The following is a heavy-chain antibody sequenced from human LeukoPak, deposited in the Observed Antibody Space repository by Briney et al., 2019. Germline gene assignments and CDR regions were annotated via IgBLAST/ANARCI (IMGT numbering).Heavy chain of an antibody. CDR1: GYTFTGSN. Sequence: ASVKVSCKTSGYTFTGSNMHWVRQAPGQGLEWMAYINPGSGVVGYSQSFQGRVTLTRDTSISTAYMELRSLTSDDTALYYCANLRDDYWGQGTLVTVSS. J-gene: IGHJ4*02. CDR3: ANLRDDY. CDR2: INPGSGVV. V-gene: IGHV1-2*02.